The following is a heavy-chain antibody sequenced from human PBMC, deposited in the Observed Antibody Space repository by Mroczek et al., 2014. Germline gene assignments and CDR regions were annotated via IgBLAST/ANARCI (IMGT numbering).Heavy chain of an antibody. J-gene: IGHJ5*02. CDR1: GGSISSGSYY. D-gene: IGHD3-3*01. Sequence: QVQLQESGPGLVKPSQTLSLTCTVSGGSISSGSYYWSWIRQPAGKGLEWIGRIYTSGSTNYNPSLKSRVTMSVDTSKNQFSLKLSSVTAADTAVYYCARGLLEEWLLYPRKNWFDPWGQGTLVTVSS. CDR3: ARGLLEEWLLYPRKNWFDP. V-gene: IGHV4-61*02. CDR2: IYTSGST.